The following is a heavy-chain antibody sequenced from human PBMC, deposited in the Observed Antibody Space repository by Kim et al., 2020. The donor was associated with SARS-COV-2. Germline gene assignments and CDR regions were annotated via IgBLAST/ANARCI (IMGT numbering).Heavy chain of an antibody. D-gene: IGHD1-1*01. Sequence: SVKVSCKASGGTFSSYAISWVRQAPGQGLEWMGRIIPILGIANYAQKFQGRVTITADKSTSTAYMELSSLRSEDTAVYYCARDLLGWNGEFDYWGQGTLVTVSS. V-gene: IGHV1-69*04. CDR2: IIPILGIA. CDR3: ARDLLGWNGEFDY. J-gene: IGHJ4*02. CDR1: GGTFSSYA.